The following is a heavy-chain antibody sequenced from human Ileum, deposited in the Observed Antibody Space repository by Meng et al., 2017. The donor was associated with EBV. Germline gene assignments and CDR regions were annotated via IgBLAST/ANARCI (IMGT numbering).Heavy chain of an antibody. CDR1: GWAASGYH. V-gene: IGHV4-34*01. CDR2: IKYSGNT. D-gene: IGHD2/OR15-2a*01. J-gene: IGHJ4*02. CDR3: RHAYCNHIDGCSDK. Sequence: QVQPQLWGSRLLKTPGTLSLTCSGPGWAASGYHGSWIRQSPAKGMEWIGEIKYSGNTNFNTSLKSRITISADTSKNQFSLKLNSVTAADTAVYYCRHAYCNHIDGCSDKWGQGILVTVSS.